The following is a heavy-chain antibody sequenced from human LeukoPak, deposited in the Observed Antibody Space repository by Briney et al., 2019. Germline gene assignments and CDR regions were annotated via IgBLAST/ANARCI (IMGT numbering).Heavy chain of an antibody. Sequence: SETLSLTCTVSGGSLSSSSYYWGWIRQPPGKGLEWIGSIYYSGTTYYNPSLKSRVTISVDTSKNQFSLKLSSVTATDTVVYYCARLGGGNSAYSYAFDIWGQGTMVTVSS. V-gene: IGHV4-39*01. D-gene: IGHD4-23*01. J-gene: IGHJ3*02. CDR1: GGSLSSSSYY. CDR2: IYYSGTT. CDR3: ARLGGGNSAYSYAFDI.